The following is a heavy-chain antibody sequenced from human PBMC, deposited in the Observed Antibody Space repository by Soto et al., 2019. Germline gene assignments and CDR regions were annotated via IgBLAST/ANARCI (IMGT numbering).Heavy chain of an antibody. CDR3: ATEVDLSGSYYISSSYYFDY. J-gene: IGHJ4*02. D-gene: IGHD1-26*01. CDR1: GFTFSSYG. Sequence: QVQLVESGGGVVQPGRSLRLSCVASGFTFSSYGMHWVRQAPGKGLEWVAIISYDGSNTYYADSVKGRFTISRDNSKNTLYQQMHSLRPEDTSVYYCATEVDLSGSYYISSSYYFDYWGQGTLVTVSS. CDR2: ISYDGSNT. V-gene: IGHV3-30*03.